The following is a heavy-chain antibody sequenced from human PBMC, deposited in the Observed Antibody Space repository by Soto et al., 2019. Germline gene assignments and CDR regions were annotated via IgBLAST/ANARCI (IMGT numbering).Heavy chain of an antibody. D-gene: IGHD3-22*01. CDR3: ARVSIINIIVMVLDS. CDR2: ISYSGST. CDR1: GGSISSGSYY. J-gene: IGHJ4*02. V-gene: IGHV4-31*03. Sequence: SETLSLTCTVSGGSISSGSYYWIWSRHRPGQGLEWIGYISYSGSTYYNPSLKSRLTISADTSKNQFALQLSSVTAADTAVYYCARVSIINIIVMVLDSCRQG.